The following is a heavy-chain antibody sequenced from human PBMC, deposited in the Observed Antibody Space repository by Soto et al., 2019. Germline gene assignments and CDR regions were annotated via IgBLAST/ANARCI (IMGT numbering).Heavy chain of an antibody. CDR1: GFTLTSYS. J-gene: IGHJ6*02. D-gene: IGHD3-10*01. Sequence: GWSLRLSCAASGFTLTSYSMNWVRQASGKGLEWVASISSSSSHIYYADSVKGRFTISRDNARNSLYLQMNSLRAEDTAVYYCVRERGLSSYYGMDVWGQGTTVTVSS. CDR2: ISSSSSHI. V-gene: IGHV3-21*01. CDR3: VRERGLSSYYGMDV.